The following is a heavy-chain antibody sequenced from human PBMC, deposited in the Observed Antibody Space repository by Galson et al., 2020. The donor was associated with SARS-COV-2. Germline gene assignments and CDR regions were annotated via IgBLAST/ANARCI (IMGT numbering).Heavy chain of an antibody. J-gene: IGHJ4*02. Sequence: SETLSLTSSASDGSIESNSHYWAWIRQSQGKGLEWIGNIHYSGTKNHRPSLTGRVTMSVEKYKNQLSLTVNSVTAADTAVYYCARGSEHWLVGAQPVVWGQGALVTVSS. D-gene: IGHD6-19*01. CDR2: IHYSGTK. CDR1: DGSIESNSHY. CDR3: ARGSEHWLVGAQPVV. V-gene: IGHV4-39*01.